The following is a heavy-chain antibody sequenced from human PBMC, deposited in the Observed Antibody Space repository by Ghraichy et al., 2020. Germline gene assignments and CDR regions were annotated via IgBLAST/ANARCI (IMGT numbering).Heavy chain of an antibody. J-gene: IGHJ4*02. CDR3: ARADTAGGYYFDY. V-gene: IGHV4-59*01. CDR1: GGSISSYY. D-gene: IGHD5-18*01. Sequence: SETLSLTCTVSGGSISSYYWNWIRQPPGKGLEWIGYIYYSGSTNYNPSLKSRVTISVDTSKNQFSLKLSSVTAADTAVYYCARADTAGGYYFDYWGQGTLVTVSS. CDR2: IYYSGST.